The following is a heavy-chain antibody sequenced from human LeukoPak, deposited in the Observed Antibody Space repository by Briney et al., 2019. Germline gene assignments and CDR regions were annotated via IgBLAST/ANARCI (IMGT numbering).Heavy chain of an antibody. CDR1: GYSFTSYW. J-gene: IGHJ6*03. CDR2: IYPSDSDT. V-gene: IGHV5-51*01. D-gene: IGHD1-26*01. CDR3: ARHGNHYYYYMDV. Sequence: GESLKISCKGSGYSFTSYWIGWVRQMPGKGLEWMGIIYPSDSDTRYSPSFQGQVTISADKSISTAYLQWSSLKASDTAMYYCARHGNHYYYYMDVWGKGTTVTVSS.